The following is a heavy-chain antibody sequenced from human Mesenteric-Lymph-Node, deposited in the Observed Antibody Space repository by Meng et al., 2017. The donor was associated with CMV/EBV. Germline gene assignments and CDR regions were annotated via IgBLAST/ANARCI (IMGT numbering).Heavy chain of an antibody. J-gene: IGHJ5*02. CDR2: IYWNDDK. CDR3: AHRRGTYYCSSTSCYAGFDP. CDR1: GFSLSTSGVG. D-gene: IGHD2-2*01. Sequence: SGPTLVKPTQTLTLTCTFSGFSLSTSGVGVGWIRQPPGKALEWLALIYWNDDKRYSPSLKSRLTITKDTSKNQVVLTMTNMDPVDTATYYCAHRRGTYYCSSTSCYAGFDPWGQGTLVTVSS. V-gene: IGHV2-5*01.